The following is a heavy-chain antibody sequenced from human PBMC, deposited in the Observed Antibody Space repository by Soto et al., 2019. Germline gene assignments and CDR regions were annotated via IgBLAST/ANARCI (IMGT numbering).Heavy chain of an antibody. J-gene: IGHJ3*01. CDR1: GYTFINYG. CDR3: ARWSAIVGGAEALDV. Sequence: QVQLVQSGAEVKKPGASVRVSCKTSGYTFINYGITWVRQAPGQGLEWMGWLSAHNGDTSSSEKLQDRFTMTTDTSTNTVYMDLMSLTSDDTAVYYCARWSAIVGGAEALDVWGQGTMVIVSS. D-gene: IGHD1-26*01. CDR2: LSAHNGDT. V-gene: IGHV1-18*01.